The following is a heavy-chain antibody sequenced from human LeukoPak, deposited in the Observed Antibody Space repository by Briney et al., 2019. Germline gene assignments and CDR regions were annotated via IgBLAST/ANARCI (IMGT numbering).Heavy chain of an antibody. CDR3: ARATNGRFDI. D-gene: IGHD3-9*01. CDR1: GFTFSTYA. J-gene: IGHJ4*02. CDR2: INSNGGDI. Sequence: GGSLRLSCAASGFTFSTYAMTWVRQAPGKGLEWVSGINSNGGDIYYADSVKGRFTISRDNSKNTLYLQMNSLRAEDTAVYYCARATNGRFDIWGQGSLVTVSS. V-gene: IGHV3-23*01.